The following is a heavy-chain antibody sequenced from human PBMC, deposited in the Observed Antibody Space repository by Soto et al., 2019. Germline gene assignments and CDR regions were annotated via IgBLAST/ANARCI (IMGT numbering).Heavy chain of an antibody. J-gene: IGHJ6*02. Sequence: QVQLVQSGAEVKKPGSSVKVSCKASGGTFSSYAISWVRQAPGQGLEWMGGIIPIFGTANYAQKFQGRVTITADESTRTAYMELSSLRSEDTAVYYCARAYGYCSSTSCYSYYYYGRDVWGQGTTVTVYS. CDR3: ARAYGYCSSTSCYSYYYYGRDV. D-gene: IGHD2-2*03. CDR1: GGTFSSYA. V-gene: IGHV1-69*01. CDR2: IIPIFGTA.